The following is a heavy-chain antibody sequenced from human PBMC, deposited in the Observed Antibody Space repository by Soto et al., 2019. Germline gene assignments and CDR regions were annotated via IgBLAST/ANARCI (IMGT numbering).Heavy chain of an antibody. J-gene: IGHJ3*01. V-gene: IGHV5-51*01. CDR2: IYPGGSDT. Sequence: PGESLKISCKASGYIFTLYWIGWVRQMPGKGLEWMGIIYPGGSDTKYSPSFQGHVTISVDKSISTAYLQWSSLKASDSALYYCVRRDRSGWFDAFDVWGQGTMVTVSS. CDR3: VRRDRSGWFDAFDV. D-gene: IGHD6-19*01. CDR1: GYIFTLYW.